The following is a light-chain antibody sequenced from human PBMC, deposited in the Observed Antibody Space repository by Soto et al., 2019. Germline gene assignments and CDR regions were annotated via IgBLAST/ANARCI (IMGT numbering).Light chain of an antibody. J-gene: IGKJ2*01. CDR2: KAS. V-gene: IGKV1-5*03. CDR3: QQYNSYRMYT. CDR1: QSINIW. Sequence: DIPMTQSPSTLSASVGDRVTITCRASQSINIWLAWYQQKPGKAPKLLIYKASSLESGVPSRFSGSGSGTEFTLTISCLQPDDFATYYCQQYNSYRMYTFGQGTKLEIK.